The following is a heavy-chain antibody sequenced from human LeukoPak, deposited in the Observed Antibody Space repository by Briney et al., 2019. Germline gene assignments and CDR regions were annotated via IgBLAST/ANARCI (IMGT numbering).Heavy chain of an antibody. Sequence: PSETLSLTCAVYGGSFSGYYWSWIRQPPGKGLEWIGEINHSGSTNYNPSLKSRVTISVDTSKNQFPLKLSSVTAADTAVYYCARAIRNFWFDPWGQGTLVTVSS. CDR2: INHSGST. D-gene: IGHD4-11*01. V-gene: IGHV4-34*01. CDR1: GGSFSGYY. J-gene: IGHJ5*02. CDR3: ARAIRNFWFDP.